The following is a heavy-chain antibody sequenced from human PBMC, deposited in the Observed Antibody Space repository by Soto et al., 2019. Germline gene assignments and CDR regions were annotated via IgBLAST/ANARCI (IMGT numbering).Heavy chain of an antibody. CDR2: ISAYNGNT. CDR3: ASQSSSSWYVYAYYYYGMDV. J-gene: IGHJ6*02. V-gene: IGHV1-18*01. CDR1: GYTFTSYG. D-gene: IGHD6-13*01. Sequence: ASVKVSCKASGYTFTSYGISWVRQAPGQGLEWMGWISAYNGNTNYAQKLQGRVTISVDTPKNQFSLKLSSVTAADTAVYYCASQSSSSWYVYAYYYYGMDVWGQGTTVTVSS.